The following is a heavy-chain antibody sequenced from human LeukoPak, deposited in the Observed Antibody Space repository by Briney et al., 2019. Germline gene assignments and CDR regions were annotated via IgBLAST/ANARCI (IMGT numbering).Heavy chain of an antibody. D-gene: IGHD3-3*01. J-gene: IGHJ6*03. Sequence: SETLSLTCAVYGGSFSGYYWSWIRQPPGKGLEWIGEINHSGSTNYNLSLKSRVTISVDTSKNQFSLKLSSVTAADTAVYYCARHYYDFWSGRYMDVWGKGTTVTVSS. CDR3: ARHYYDFWSGRYMDV. CDR2: INHSGST. V-gene: IGHV4-34*01. CDR1: GGSFSGYY.